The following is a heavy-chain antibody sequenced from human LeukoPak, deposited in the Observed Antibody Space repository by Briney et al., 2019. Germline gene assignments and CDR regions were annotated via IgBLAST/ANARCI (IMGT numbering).Heavy chain of an antibody. CDR1: GGSISSGDYY. CDR2: IYYSGST. V-gene: IGHV4-30-4*01. Sequence: KPSETLSLTCAVSGGSISSGDYYWSWIRQPPGKGLEWIGYIYYSGSTYYNPSLKSRVTISVDTSKNQFSLKLSSVTAADTAVYYCAREGAAYCGGDCYDWGQGTLVTVSS. CDR3: AREGAAYCGGDCYD. J-gene: IGHJ4*02. D-gene: IGHD2-21*02.